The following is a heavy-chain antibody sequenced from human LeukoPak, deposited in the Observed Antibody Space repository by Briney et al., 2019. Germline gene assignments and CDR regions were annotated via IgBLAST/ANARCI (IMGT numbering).Heavy chain of an antibody. CDR3: ARDRDYDSSGYLGY. Sequence: GRSLRLSCAASGFTFSSYAMHWVRQAPGKGLEWVAVISYDGSNKYYADSVKGRFTISRDNSKNTLYLQMNSLRAEDTAVYYCARDRDYDSSGYLGYWGQGTLVTVSS. J-gene: IGHJ4*02. CDR1: GFTFSSYA. D-gene: IGHD3-22*01. CDR2: ISYDGSNK. V-gene: IGHV3-30-3*01.